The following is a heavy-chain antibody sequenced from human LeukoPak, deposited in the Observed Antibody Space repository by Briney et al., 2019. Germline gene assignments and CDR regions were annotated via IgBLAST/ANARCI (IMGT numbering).Heavy chain of an antibody. V-gene: IGHV3-30*02. J-gene: IGHJ6*03. D-gene: IGHD3-16*02. CDR2: IRNDGAKT. CDR1: GFTVSSKY. Sequence: GGSLRLSCAASGFTVSSKYMNWVRQAPGKGLEWVAFIRNDGAKTYYADSAKGRFTISRDNSRNTLYLQMNSLTAEDTAVFYCAKDGVILAPGVYWYMDVWGRGTTVTVSS. CDR3: AKDGVILAPGVYWYMDV.